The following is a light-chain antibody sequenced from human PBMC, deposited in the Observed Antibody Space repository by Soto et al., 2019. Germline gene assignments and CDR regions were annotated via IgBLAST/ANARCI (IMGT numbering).Light chain of an antibody. CDR1: QSVSSY. V-gene: IGKV3-11*01. J-gene: IGKJ2*01. Sequence: EIVLTQSPATLSLSPGERATLSCRASQSVSSYFAWYQQKPGQAPRLLIYDASNRATGIPARFSGSGSGTDFPLTISSLEHEDCAFYYCQHRSNWPPYTFGQGTKLEIK. CDR3: QHRSNWPPYT. CDR2: DAS.